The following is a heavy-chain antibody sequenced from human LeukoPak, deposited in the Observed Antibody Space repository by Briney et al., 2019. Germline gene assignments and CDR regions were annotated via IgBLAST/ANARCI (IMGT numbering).Heavy chain of an antibody. J-gene: IGHJ4*02. CDR3: ARQYCRGTNCYTGSSYYLDY. V-gene: IGHV5-51*01. CDR2: IYPGDSAT. Sequence: GESLKISRKGSGYSFSNYWIVWVRQMPGKGLEWMGIIYPGDSATRYISSFQGQVTISADKSISTAYLQWSSLKASDTALYYCARQYCRGTNCYTGSSYYLDYWGQGTLVTVSS. CDR1: GYSFSNYW. D-gene: IGHD2-2*02.